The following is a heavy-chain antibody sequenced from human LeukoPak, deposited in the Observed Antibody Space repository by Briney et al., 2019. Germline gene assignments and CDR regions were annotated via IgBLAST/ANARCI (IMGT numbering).Heavy chain of an antibody. J-gene: IGHJ4*02. CDR1: GGSINSRDYY. V-gene: IGHV4-39*01. Sequence: PSETLSLTCTVSGGSINSRDYYWVWICQPPGKRLEWIGSVFYSGSSYSNPSLESRLTMFVDTSKNQFSLRLNSVTAADTAVYYCARHRDSGLYYLDSWGQGTLATVSS. D-gene: IGHD6-19*01. CDR3: ARHRDSGLYYLDS. CDR2: VFYSGSS.